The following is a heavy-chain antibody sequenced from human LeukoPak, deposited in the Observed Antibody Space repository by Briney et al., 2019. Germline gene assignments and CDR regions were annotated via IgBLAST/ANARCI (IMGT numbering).Heavy chain of an antibody. J-gene: IGHJ4*02. CDR1: GFTVSNNR. D-gene: IGHD5/OR15-5a*01. V-gene: IGHV3-23*01. CDR3: AKLVSTVPFDY. CDR2: ISGSGGST. Sequence: GGSLRLSCAASGFTVSNNRLSWVRQAPGMGLEWVSAISGSGGSTYYADSVKGRFTISRDNSKNTLYLQMNSLRAEDTAVYYCAKLVSTVPFDYWGQGTLVTVSS.